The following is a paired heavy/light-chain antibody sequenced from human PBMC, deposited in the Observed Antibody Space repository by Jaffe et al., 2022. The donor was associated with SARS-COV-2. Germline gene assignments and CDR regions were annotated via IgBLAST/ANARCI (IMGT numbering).Light chain of an antibody. V-gene: IGLV8-61*01. CDR1: SGSVSTSYY. J-gene: IGLJ3*02. CDR3: VLYMGSGRV. Sequence: QTVVTQEPSFSVSPGGTVTLTCGLSSGSVSTSYYPSWYQQTPGQAPRTLIYSTNTRSSGVPDRFSGSILGNKAALTITGAQADDESDYYCVLYMGSGRVFGGGTKLTVL. CDR2: STN.
Heavy chain of an antibody. J-gene: IGHJ6*02. V-gene: IGHV3-15*01. Sequence: EVQLVESGGGLVKPGGSLRLSCAASGFTFSNAWMSWVRQAPGKGLEWVGRIKSKTDGGTTDYAAPVKGRFTISRDDSKNTLYLQMNSLKTEDTAVYYCTTDAPYYDFWSGYWGSYYYYGMDVWGQGTTVTVSS. CDR3: TTDAPYYDFWSGYWGSYYYYGMDV. CDR2: IKSKTDGGTT. D-gene: IGHD3-3*01. CDR1: GFTFSNAW.